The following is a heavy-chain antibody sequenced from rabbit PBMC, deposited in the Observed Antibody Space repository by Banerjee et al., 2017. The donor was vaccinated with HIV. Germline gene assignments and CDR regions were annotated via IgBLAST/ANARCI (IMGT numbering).Heavy chain of an antibody. CDR3: ARGIYGGNAGYGYATYFNL. CDR1: GFSFSSSLY. V-gene: IGHV1S40*01. D-gene: IGHD6-1*01. J-gene: IGHJ4*01. Sequence: QSLEESGGDLVQPEGSLTLTCTASGFSFSSSLYMCWVRQAPGKGLEWIACIYTGSSGNTYYASWAKGRFTISKTSSTTVTLQMTSLTAADTATYFCARGIYGGNAGYGYATYFNLWGQGTLVTVS. CDR2: IYTGSSGNT.